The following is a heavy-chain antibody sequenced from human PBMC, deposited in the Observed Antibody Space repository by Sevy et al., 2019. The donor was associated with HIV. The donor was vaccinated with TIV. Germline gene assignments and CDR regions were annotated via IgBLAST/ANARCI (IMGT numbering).Heavy chain of an antibody. Sequence: SETLSLTCTVSGGSISSSSYYWSWIRQTAGKGLEWIGRIYTSGSTNYNPSLKSRVTISVDTSKNQFSLKLSSVTAADTAVYYCARVIYDSSPSYYYMDVWGKGTTVTVSS. CDR1: GGSISSSSYY. J-gene: IGHJ6*03. CDR3: ARVIYDSSPSYYYMDV. V-gene: IGHV4-61*02. CDR2: IYTSGST. D-gene: IGHD3-22*01.